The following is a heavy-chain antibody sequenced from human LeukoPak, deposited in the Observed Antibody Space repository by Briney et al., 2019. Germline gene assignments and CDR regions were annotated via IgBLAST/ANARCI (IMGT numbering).Heavy chain of an antibody. J-gene: IGHJ4*02. Sequence: ASVKVSCKASGYTFTSYGISWVRQAPGQGLEWMGWISAYNGNTNYAQKLQGRVTMTTDTSTSTAYMELRSLRSDDTAVYYCAREYCSSTSCYGRRGSWDREWNYFDYWGQGTLVTVSS. V-gene: IGHV1-18*01. CDR3: AREYCSSTSCYGRRGSWDREWNYFDY. CDR1: GYTFTSYG. CDR2: ISAYNGNT. D-gene: IGHD2-2*01.